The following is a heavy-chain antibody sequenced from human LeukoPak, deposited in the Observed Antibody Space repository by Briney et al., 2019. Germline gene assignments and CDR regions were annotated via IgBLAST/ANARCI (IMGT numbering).Heavy chain of an antibody. CDR3: ARQSSSSWPEFDY. Sequence: HGESLKISCKGSGYSFTSYWIGWVRQIPGKGLEWRGFIYPGDSDTRYSPSFQGQVTISADKSISTAYLQWSSLKASDTAMYYCARQSSSSWPEFDYWGQGTLVTVSS. CDR2: IYPGDSDT. CDR1: GYSFTSYW. J-gene: IGHJ4*02. D-gene: IGHD6-13*01. V-gene: IGHV5-51*01.